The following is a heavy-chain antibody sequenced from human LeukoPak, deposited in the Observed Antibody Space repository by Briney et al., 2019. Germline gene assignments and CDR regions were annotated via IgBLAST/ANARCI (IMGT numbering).Heavy chain of an antibody. V-gene: IGHV1-2*02. CDR3: AREETSITTRPWY. J-gene: IGHJ4*02. CDR1: GYTFTGYY. D-gene: IGHD6-6*01. CDR2: INPNSGGT. Sequence: GASVKVSCKASGYTFTGYYMHWVRQAPGQGLEWMGWINPNSGGTEYAQKFEGRVTMTRDTSISTVYMELSMLRSDDTAVYYCAREETSITTRPWYWGQGTLVTVSS.